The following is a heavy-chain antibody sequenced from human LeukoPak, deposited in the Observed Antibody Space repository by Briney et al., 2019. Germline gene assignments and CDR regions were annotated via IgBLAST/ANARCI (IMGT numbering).Heavy chain of an antibody. CDR2: IYTGGST. CDR3: ARRRLGYYFDY. V-gene: IGHV4-4*07. J-gene: IGHJ4*02. Sequence: SETLSLTCTVSGGSISSYYWSWIRQPAGKGLEWIGRIYTGGSTNYNPSLKSRVTLSADTSKNQFSLTLNSVTAADTAVYYCARRRLGYYFDYWGQGTLVTVSS. CDR1: GGSISSYY. D-gene: IGHD5-24*01.